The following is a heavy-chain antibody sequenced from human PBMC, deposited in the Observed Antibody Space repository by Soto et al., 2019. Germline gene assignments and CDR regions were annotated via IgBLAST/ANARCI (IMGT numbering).Heavy chain of an antibody. CDR3: AKGLLYDSRNYYFDF. J-gene: IGHJ4*02. D-gene: IGHD3-22*01. CDR1: GFTFSSYA. V-gene: IGHV3-23*01. CDR2: ISGSGGST. Sequence: EVQLSESGGGLVQPGGSLRLSCAASGFTFSSYAMSWVRQAPGKGLEWVSAISGSGGSTYYADSVKGRFAMSRDNSKNTLYVQMNSLRVDDTAVYYCAKGLLYDSRNYYFDFWGQGTLVTVSS.